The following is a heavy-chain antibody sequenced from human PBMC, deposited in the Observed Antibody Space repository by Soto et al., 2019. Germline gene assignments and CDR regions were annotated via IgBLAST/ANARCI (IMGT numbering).Heavy chain of an antibody. D-gene: IGHD1-1*01. J-gene: IGHJ2*01. CDR2: IYYSGST. CDR1: GGSISSGGYY. V-gene: IGHV4-31*03. Sequence: QVQLQESGPGLVKPSQTLSLTCTVSGGSISSGGYYCSWIRQHQGKGLEWIGYIYYSGSTYYNPSLKSRVTISVDTSKNQFSLKLSSVTAADTAVYYCARDGGRVDPERTWYFDLWGRGTLVTVSS. CDR3: ARDGGRVDPERTWYFDL.